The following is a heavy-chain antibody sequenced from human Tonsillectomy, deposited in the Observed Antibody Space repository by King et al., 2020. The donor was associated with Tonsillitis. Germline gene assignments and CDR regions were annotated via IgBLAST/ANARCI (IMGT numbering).Heavy chain of an antibody. V-gene: IGHV3-48*01. D-gene: IGHD3-10*01. J-gene: IGHJ4*02. CDR3: ARDPIGEVWFGELG. Sequence: VQLVESGGGLVQPGGSLRLSCAASGFTFSSYSMSWVRQAPGKGLEWVAYISSSSSSIYYADFVRGRFTVSRDNAKNSLYLQMNSLRAEETAVYYCARDPIGEVWFGELGWGQGTLVTVSS. CDR1: GFTFSSYS. CDR2: ISSSSSSI.